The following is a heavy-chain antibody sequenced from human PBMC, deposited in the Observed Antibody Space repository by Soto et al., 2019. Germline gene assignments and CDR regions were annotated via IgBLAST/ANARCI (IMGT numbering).Heavy chain of an antibody. J-gene: IGHJ6*01. CDR3: AKGLQDVGLTVFGVPSIRVPLDV. Sequence: GGALPVACVASVFSFSNHAMHWVRQAPGKGLDLAAVVPYDGINKYYADCVKGRFTIFIDNSKNTLYLQMNSLRAEDTAVYFCAKGLQDVGLTVFGVPSIRVPLDVWGQGTLVTVSS. CDR2: VPYDGINK. V-gene: IGHV3-30*18. CDR1: VFSFSNHA. D-gene: IGHD3-3*01.